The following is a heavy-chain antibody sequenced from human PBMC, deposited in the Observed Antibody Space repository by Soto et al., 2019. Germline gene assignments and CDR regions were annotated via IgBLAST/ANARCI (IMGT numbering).Heavy chain of an antibody. CDR3: ARAREGGWDSSGYYYPDY. CDR1: GFTFSSYS. CDR2: ISSSSSYI. D-gene: IGHD3-22*01. V-gene: IGHV3-21*01. Sequence: GSLRLSCAASGFTFSSYSMNWVRQAPGKGLEWVSSISSSSSYIYYADLVKGRFTIYRDNAKNSLYLQMNSLRAEDTAVYYCARAREGGWDSSGYYYPDYWGQGTLVTVSS. J-gene: IGHJ4*02.